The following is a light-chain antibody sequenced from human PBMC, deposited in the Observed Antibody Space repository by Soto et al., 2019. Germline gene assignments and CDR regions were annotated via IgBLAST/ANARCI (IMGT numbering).Light chain of an antibody. CDR3: QYYGTSPKT. J-gene: IGKJ1*01. Sequence: IVLTQSPCTLSLSPGERATLSCRASQSVSSSYLAWYQQKPGQAPRLLILGASSRATGIPDRFSGSGSGTDFTLTISRLEHEDFAVYYCQYYGTSPKTFGQGTKVDIK. CDR1: QSVSSSY. V-gene: IGKV3-20*01. CDR2: GAS.